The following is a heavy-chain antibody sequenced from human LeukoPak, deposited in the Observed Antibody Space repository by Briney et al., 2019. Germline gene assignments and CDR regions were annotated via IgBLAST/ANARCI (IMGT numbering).Heavy chain of an antibody. D-gene: IGHD3-10*01. J-gene: IGHJ4*02. CDR3: AREPRITMVRGVIIGYFDY. CDR2: IYYSGST. V-gene: IGHV4-31*03. CDR1: GGSISSGGYY. Sequence: SQTLSLTCTVSGGSISSGGYYWSWIRQHPGKGLEWIGYIYYSGSTYYNPSLKSRVTISVDTSKNQFSLKLSSVTAADTAVYYCAREPRITMVRGVIIGYFDYWGQGTLVTVSS.